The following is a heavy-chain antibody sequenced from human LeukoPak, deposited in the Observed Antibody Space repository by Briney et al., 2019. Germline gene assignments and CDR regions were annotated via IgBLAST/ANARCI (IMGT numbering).Heavy chain of an antibody. J-gene: IGHJ4*02. V-gene: IGHV3-23*01. CDR1: GFTFSSYA. Sequence: RPGGSLRLFCAASGFTFSSYAMSWVRQAPGKGLEWVSAISGSGGSTYYADPVKGRFTISRDNSKNTLYLQMNSLRAEDTAVYYCAKRPRLIWFGELYYFDYWGQGTLVTVSS. CDR3: AKRPRLIWFGELYYFDY. D-gene: IGHD3-10*01. CDR2: ISGSGGST.